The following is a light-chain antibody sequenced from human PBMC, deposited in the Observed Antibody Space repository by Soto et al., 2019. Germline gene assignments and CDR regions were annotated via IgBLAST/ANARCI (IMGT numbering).Light chain of an antibody. V-gene: IGKV1-5*03. CDR2: RAS. CDR3: QEYKSYSPYT. J-gene: IGKJ2*01. CDR1: QTIGSW. Sequence: DIQLTQFPSTLSASIGDRVTITCRATQTIGSWLAWYQQKPGKAPKLLIYRASSLENGVQSRFSGSGSGTEFTLTISSLQPDDFASYYCQEYKSYSPYTFGQGTRLEIK.